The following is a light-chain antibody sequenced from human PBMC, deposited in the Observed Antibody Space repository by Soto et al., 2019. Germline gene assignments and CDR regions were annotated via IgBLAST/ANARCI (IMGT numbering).Light chain of an antibody. CDR1: SSVVDAYNF. J-gene: IGLJ1*01. CDR3: TSYTTSSTYV. V-gene: IGLV2-14*03. CDR2: DVS. Sequence: QSVLTQPASVSGSPGQSIAISCTGTSSVVDAYNFVSWYQHHPGKAPKLMIFDVSNRPSGVSNRFSGSKSGNTASLTISGLQAEDEADYYRTSYTTSSTYVFGTVTKVTVL.